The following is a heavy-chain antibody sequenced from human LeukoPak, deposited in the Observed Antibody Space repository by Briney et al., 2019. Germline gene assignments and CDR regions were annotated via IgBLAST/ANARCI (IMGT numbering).Heavy chain of an antibody. CDR2: IYSGGST. J-gene: IGHJ4*02. CDR1: GFTVSSNY. D-gene: IGHD3-22*01. CDR3: ARDRYYDSSGYYTAPILGY. V-gene: IGHV3-53*01. Sequence: PGGSLRLSCAASGFTVSSNYMSWVRQAPGKGLEWVSIIYSGGSTFYADSVKGRFTISRDNAKNTLYLQMNSLRAEDTAVYYCARDRYYDSSGYYTAPILGYWGQGTLVTVSS.